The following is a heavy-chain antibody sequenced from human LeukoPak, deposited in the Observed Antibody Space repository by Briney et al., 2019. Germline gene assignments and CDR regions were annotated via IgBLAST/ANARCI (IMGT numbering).Heavy chain of an antibody. CDR2: ISSSSSTI. D-gene: IGHD2-8*01. V-gene: IGHV3-48*01. J-gene: IGHJ4*02. CDR1: GYTFSSYS. CDR3: AKDVGLLGYCTNGVCSIGGY. Sequence: GGSLRLSCAASGYTFSSYSMNWVRQAPGKGLEWVSYISSSSSTIYYADSVKGRFTISRDNAKNSLYLQMNSLRAEDTAVYYCAKDVGLLGYCTNGVCSIGGYWGQGTLVTVSS.